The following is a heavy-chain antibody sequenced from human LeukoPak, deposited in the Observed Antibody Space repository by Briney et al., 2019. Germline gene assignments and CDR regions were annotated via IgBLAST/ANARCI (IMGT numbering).Heavy chain of an antibody. D-gene: IGHD3-22*01. CDR1: GYTLTELS. J-gene: IGHJ4*02. Sequence: GASVKVSCTVSGYTLTELSMHWVRQAPGKGREWMGGFDPEDGETIYAQKFQGRVTMTEDTSTDTAYMELSSLRSEDTAVYYCATHGYYDSSGYYYVDYWGQGTLVTVSS. CDR2: FDPEDGET. CDR3: ATHGYYDSSGYYYVDY. V-gene: IGHV1-24*01.